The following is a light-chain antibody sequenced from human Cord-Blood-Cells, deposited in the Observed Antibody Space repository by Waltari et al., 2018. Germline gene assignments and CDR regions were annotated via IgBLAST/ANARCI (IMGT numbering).Light chain of an antibody. Sequence: DIVMTQSPAPLAVSLGERAPINCKSSQSVLYSSNNKNYLAWYQQKPGQPPKLLIYWASTRESGVPDRFSGSGSGTDFTLTISSLQAEDVAVYYCQQYYSTPFTFGPGTKVDIK. CDR2: WAS. V-gene: IGKV4-1*01. CDR3: QQYYSTPFT. CDR1: QSVLYSSNNKNY. J-gene: IGKJ3*01.